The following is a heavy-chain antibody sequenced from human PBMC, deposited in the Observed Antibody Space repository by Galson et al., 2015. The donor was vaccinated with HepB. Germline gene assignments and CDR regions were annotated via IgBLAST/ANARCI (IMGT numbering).Heavy chain of an antibody. V-gene: IGHV3-7*01. D-gene: IGHD3/OR15-3a*01. CDR1: GFTFNIYW. CDR2: IKQDGSER. Sequence: SLRLSCAASGFTFNIYWMTWVRQAPGKGLEWVASIKQDGSERFFVDSLKGRFSISRDNAKNLVYLHMNSLRADDTALYYCARPWTGYSPIDAFDLWGQGTMVTVSS. CDR3: ARPWTGYSPIDAFDL. J-gene: IGHJ3*01.